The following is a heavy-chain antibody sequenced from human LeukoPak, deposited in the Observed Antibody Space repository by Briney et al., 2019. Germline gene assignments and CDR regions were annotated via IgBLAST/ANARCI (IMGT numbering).Heavy chain of an antibody. J-gene: IGHJ4*02. D-gene: IGHD6-19*01. CDR3: AKDRVADTGYFDY. Sequence: PSETLSLTCTVSGGSISSSSYYWGWIRQPPGKGLEWIGSISYTGSTFYNPSLKSRVAISVDTSKNQFSLKLSSVTAADTAVYYCAKDRVADTGYFDYWGQGTLVTVSS. V-gene: IGHV4-39*07. CDR2: ISYTGST. CDR1: GGSISSSSYY.